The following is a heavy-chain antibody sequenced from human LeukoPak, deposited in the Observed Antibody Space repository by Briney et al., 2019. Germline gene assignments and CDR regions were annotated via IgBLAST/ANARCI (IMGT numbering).Heavy chain of an antibody. J-gene: IGHJ4*02. V-gene: IGHV5-51*01. D-gene: IGHD6-19*01. CDR3: ARRRLTSSGCLDY. Sequence: GESLKISCKGSGYSFTSYWIGWVRQMPGKGLEWMGIISPGDSDTTYSPSFQGQVTISADKSISIVYLQWSSLKASDTAMYYCARRRLTSSGCLDYWGQGTLVTVSS. CDR1: GYSFTSYW. CDR2: ISPGDSDT.